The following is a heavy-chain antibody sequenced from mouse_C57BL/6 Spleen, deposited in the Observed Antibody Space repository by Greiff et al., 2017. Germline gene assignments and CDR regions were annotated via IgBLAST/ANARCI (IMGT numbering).Heavy chain of an antibody. Sequence: DVQLVESGGGLVKPGGSLKLSCAASGFTFSSYAMSWVRQTPEKRLEWVATISDGGSYTYYPDNVKGRFTITRDNAQSSLYLQMSHLKSEDTAMYYCARGLKYWGQGTTLTVSS. CDR2: ISDGGSYT. J-gene: IGHJ2*01. V-gene: IGHV5-4*01. D-gene: IGHD6-2*01. CDR1: GFTFSSYA. CDR3: ARGLKY.